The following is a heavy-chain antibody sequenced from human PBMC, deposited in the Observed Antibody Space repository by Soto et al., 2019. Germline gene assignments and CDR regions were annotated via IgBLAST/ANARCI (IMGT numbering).Heavy chain of an antibody. J-gene: IGHJ6*03. CDR3: ARGRPAGMREYFYFYYMDV. CDR1: GGTFSSYT. V-gene: IGHV1-69*02. D-gene: IGHD2-2*01. CDR2: IIPILGIA. Sequence: QVQLVQSGAEVKKPGSSVKVSCKASGGTFSSYTISWVRQAPGQGLEWMGRIIPILGIANYAQKFQGRVTITADKFTSTAYMELSRLRSEDTGVYYCARGRPAGMREYFYFYYMDVWGKGTTVTVSS.